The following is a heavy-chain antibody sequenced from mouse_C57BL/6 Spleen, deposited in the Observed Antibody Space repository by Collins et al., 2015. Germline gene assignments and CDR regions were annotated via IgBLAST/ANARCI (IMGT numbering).Heavy chain of an antibody. Sequence: EVQLVESGGGLVKPGGSLKLSCAASGFTFSSYAMSWVRQSPEKRLEWVAEISSGGSYTYYPDTVTGRFTISRDNAKNTLYLEMSSLRSEDTAMYYCARDNYRYDEELWAMDYWGQGTSVTVSS. V-gene: IGHV5-9-4*01. CDR2: ISSGGSYT. CDR1: GFTFSSYA. CDR3: ARDNYRYDEELWAMDY. D-gene: IGHD2-14*01. J-gene: IGHJ4*01.